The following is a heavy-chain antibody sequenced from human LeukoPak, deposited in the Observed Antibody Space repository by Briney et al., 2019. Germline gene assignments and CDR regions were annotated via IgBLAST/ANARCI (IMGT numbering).Heavy chain of an antibody. V-gene: IGHV3-23*01. D-gene: IGHD4/OR15-4a*01. CDR3: ARRAGAYSHPYDY. CDR1: GFTFSDYG. Sequence: GGSLRLSCAASGFTFSDYGMSWVRQAPGKGLEWVSAISGSGGSTYYADSVKGRFTISRDNSKNTLYLQMNSLRAEDTAVYYCARRAGAYSHPYDYWGQGTLVTVSS. CDR2: ISGSGGST. J-gene: IGHJ4*02.